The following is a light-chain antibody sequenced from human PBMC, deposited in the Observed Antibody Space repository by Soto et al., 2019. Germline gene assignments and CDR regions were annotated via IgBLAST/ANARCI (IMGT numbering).Light chain of an antibody. J-gene: IGLJ2*01. CDR1: SSDVGGYDF. Sequence: QSVLTQPASVSGSPGQSITISCTGTSSDVGGYDFVSWYQHHPGKAPNLMIYEVSTRPSGVSNRFSGSKSGNTASLTISGLQAEDEADYYCNSYTNSSAVVFGGGTKVTVL. V-gene: IGLV2-14*01. CDR3: NSYTNSSAVV. CDR2: EVS.